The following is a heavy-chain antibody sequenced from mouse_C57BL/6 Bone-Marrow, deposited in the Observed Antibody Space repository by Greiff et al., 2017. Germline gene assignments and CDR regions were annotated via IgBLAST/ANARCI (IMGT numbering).Heavy chain of an antibody. CDR2: ISRGGDYI. V-gene: IGHV5-9-1*02. D-gene: IGHD2-2*01. J-gene: IGHJ4*01. CDR1: GFPFGGFA. CDR3: TRDRELWLRRPYYYAMDY. Sequence: KVVESGEGLVKPGGSRKLSWPASGFPFGGFALSWFGQPPRKRLDWVAYISRGGDYIYYAAPVKGRFPISRDNARNTLYLQMSSLKSEDTAMYYCTRDRELWLRRPYYYAMDYWGQGTSVTVSS.